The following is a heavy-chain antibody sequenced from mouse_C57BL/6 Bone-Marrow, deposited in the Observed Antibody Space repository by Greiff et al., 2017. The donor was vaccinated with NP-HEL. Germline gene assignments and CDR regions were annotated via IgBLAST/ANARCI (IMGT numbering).Heavy chain of an antibody. V-gene: IGHV1-64*01. Sequence: QVQLQQPGAELVKPGASVKLSCKASGYTFTSYWMHWVKQRPGQGLEWIGMIHPNSGSTNYNEKFKSKATLTVDKSSSTAYMQLSSLTSEDSAVYYCARWATVVVYWYFDVWGTGTTVTVSS. CDR3: ARWATVVVYWYFDV. D-gene: IGHD1-1*01. CDR1: GYTFTSYW. J-gene: IGHJ1*03. CDR2: IHPNSGST.